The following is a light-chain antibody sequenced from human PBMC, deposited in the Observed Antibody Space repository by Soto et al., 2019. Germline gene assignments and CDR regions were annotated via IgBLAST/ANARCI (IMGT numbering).Light chain of an antibody. CDR3: QQYYNQPLT. CDR2: DAS. V-gene: IGKV1-33*01. J-gene: IGKJ4*01. CDR1: QDLRNY. Sequence: DTQMTQSPSSLSSSVGERVTITCQASQDLRNYLNWYQQKPGKAPKLLIYDASNLETGVPSRFSGSGSGTDFTFTISSLQTEDIATYYCQQYYNQPLTFGRGTKVESK.